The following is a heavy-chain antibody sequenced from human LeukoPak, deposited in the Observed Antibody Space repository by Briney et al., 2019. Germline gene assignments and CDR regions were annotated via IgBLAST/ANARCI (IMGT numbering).Heavy chain of an antibody. CDR1: GGSVSSGTYY. Sequence: SETLSLTCTVSGGSVSSGTYYWNWIRQPAEKGVEWIGRIYTSGRTNYNPSLKSRVTISVDTSKNQFSLKLTSVTAADTAVYYCASQTLTDDAFDIWGQGTMVTVSS. V-gene: IGHV4-61*02. CDR3: ASQTLTDDAFDI. J-gene: IGHJ3*02. CDR2: IYTSGRT. D-gene: IGHD1-20*01.